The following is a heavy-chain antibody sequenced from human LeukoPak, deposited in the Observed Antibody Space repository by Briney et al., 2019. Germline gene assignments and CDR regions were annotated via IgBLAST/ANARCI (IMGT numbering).Heavy chain of an antibody. Sequence: PGGSLRLSCAASGFTFSSYAMHWVRQAPGKGLEWVAVISYDGSNKYYADSVKGRFTISRDNSKNTLYLQMNSLRAEDTAVYYCARGYSSGWPSSYYYYMDVWGKGTTVTVSS. J-gene: IGHJ6*03. CDR1: GFTFSSYA. CDR2: ISYDGSNK. D-gene: IGHD6-19*01. V-gene: IGHV3-30-3*01. CDR3: ARGYSSGWPSSYYYYMDV.